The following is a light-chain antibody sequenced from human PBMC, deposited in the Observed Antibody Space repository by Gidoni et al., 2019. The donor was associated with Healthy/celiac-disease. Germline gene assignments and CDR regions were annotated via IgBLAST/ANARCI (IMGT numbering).Light chain of an antibody. CDR3: SSYTSSSTLV. V-gene: IGLV2-14*01. CDR1: SSDVGGYNY. CDR2: DVS. J-gene: IGLJ1*01. Sequence: QSALTQPASVSGSPGQSIPISCTGTSSDVGGYNYVSWYQQHPGKAPNLMIYDVSNRPSGVSNLFSGSKSGNTASLTISGLQAEDEADYYCSSYTSSSTLVFGTGTKVTVL.